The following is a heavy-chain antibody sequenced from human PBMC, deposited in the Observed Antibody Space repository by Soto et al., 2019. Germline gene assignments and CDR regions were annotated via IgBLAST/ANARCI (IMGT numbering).Heavy chain of an antibody. J-gene: IGHJ6*02. Sequence: QVQLQESGPGLVKPSQTLSLTCTVSGGSISSGGYYWSWIRQHPGKGLEWIGYIYYSGSTYYNPSLKSRVTLSVDPSKNQFSLKLSSVTAADTAVYYCARDGYGDYVDYYYGMDVWGQGTTVTVSS. CDR2: IYYSGST. CDR1: GGSISSGGYY. D-gene: IGHD4-17*01. CDR3: ARDGYGDYVDYYYGMDV. V-gene: IGHV4-31*03.